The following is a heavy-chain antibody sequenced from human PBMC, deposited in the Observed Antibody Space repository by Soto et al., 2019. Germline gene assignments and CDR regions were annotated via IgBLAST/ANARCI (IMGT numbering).Heavy chain of an antibody. CDR3: ARSLRAAAGTPYYYGMDV. CDR1: GYSFTSYW. D-gene: IGHD6-13*01. J-gene: IGHJ6*02. V-gene: IGHV5-51*01. CDR2: IYPGDSDT. Sequence: ESLKISCKGSGYSFTSYWIGWVRQMPGKGLEWMGIIYPGDSDTRYSPSFQGQVTISADKSISTAYLQWSSLKASDTAMYYCARSLRAAAGTPYYYGMDVWGQGTTVTVSS.